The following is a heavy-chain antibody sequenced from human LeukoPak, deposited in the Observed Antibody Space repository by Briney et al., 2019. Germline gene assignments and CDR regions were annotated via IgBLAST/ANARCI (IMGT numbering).Heavy chain of an antibody. J-gene: IGHJ4*02. CDR1: GGSISSSSYY. D-gene: IGHD6-13*01. V-gene: IGHV4-39*01. CDR2: IYYSGST. CDR3: ARQIAAAGCLDY. Sequence: SETLSLTCTVSGGSISSSSYYWGWIRQPPGKGLEWIGSIYYSGSTYYNPSLKSRVTISVDTSKNQFSLKLSSVTAADTAVYYCARQIAAAGCLDYWGQGTLVTVSS.